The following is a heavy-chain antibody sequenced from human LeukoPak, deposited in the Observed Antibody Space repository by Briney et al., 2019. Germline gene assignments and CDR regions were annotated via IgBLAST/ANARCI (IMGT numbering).Heavy chain of an antibody. D-gene: IGHD6-13*01. CDR2: IYTSGST. Sequence: PSETLSLTCTVSGGSISSYYWSWIRQPAGKGLEWNGRIYTSGSTNYNPSLKSRVTMSVDTSKNQFSLKLSSVTAADTAVYYCARDVRRVAAAGTNWFDPWGQGTLVTVSS. J-gene: IGHJ5*02. V-gene: IGHV4-4*07. CDR1: GGSISSYY. CDR3: ARDVRRVAAAGTNWFDP.